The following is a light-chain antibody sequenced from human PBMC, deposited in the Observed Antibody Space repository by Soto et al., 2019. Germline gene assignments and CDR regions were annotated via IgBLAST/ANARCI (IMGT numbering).Light chain of an antibody. CDR1: QNIYNY. CDR3: QQSYRNPIT. J-gene: IGKJ5*01. Sequence: DIQMTQSPSSLSASVGDRVTVTCRTSQNIYNYLNWYQQKPGKAPNLLSHAASSLQSGVPPRFSGSGSGTDFTLTISSLQPEDFETYFCQQSYRNPITFGQGTRLEIK. V-gene: IGKV1-39*01. CDR2: AAS.